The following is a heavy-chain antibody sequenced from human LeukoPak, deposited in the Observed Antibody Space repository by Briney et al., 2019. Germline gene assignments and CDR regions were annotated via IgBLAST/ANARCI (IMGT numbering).Heavy chain of an antibody. CDR3: ARGRATSIAPTGP. CDR2: MNPKSGNT. V-gene: IGHV1-8*02. Sequence: VASVTVSCKASGGTFSSYAINWVRQAAGQGLEWMGWMNPKSGNTGYAQKFQGRVTMTRNTSISTAYMELSSLRSEDTAVYYCARGRATSIAPTGPWGQGTLVTVSS. D-gene: IGHD2-2*01. CDR1: GGTFSSYA. J-gene: IGHJ4*02.